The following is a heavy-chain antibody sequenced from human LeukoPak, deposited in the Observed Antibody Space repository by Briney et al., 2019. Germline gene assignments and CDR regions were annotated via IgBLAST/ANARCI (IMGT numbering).Heavy chain of an antibody. V-gene: IGHV1-69*04. J-gene: IGHJ6*02. CDR1: GGTFSSYA. CDR2: IIPILGIA. D-gene: IGHD2/OR15-2a*01. CDR3: ARENSYYYGMDV. Sequence: ASVXXXXXXSGGTFSSYAXXXXRXAXGQGLEXXGRIIPILGIANYAQKFQGRVTITADKSTSTAYMELSSLRSEDTAVYYCARENSYYYGMDVWGQGTTVTVSS.